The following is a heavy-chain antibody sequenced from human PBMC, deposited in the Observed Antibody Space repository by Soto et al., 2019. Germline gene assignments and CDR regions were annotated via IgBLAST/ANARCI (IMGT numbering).Heavy chain of an antibody. CDR2: ISYDGSNK. D-gene: IGHD3-22*01. CDR3: AKDSPVYYDSSGLSN. V-gene: IGHV3-30*18. J-gene: IGHJ4*02. CDR1: GFTFSSYG. Sequence: QVQLVESGGGVVQPGRSLRLSCAASGFTFSSYGMHWVRQAPGKGLEWVAVISYDGSNKYYADSVKGRFTISRDNSKNTLYLQMNSLRAEDTAVYYCAKDSPVYYDSSGLSNWGQGTLVTVSS.